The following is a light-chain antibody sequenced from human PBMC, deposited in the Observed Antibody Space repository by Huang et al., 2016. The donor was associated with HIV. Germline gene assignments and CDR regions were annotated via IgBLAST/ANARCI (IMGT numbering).Light chain of an antibody. Sequence: EIVMTQSPVTLSVSPGERATLSCRASQSVGSNLAWYQHKPGQAPRLLVYGASTMATGIPARFSGSGSGTEFSLTISSLQSEDFAIYYCQQYDDWPRGFTFGPGTKVDIK. J-gene: IGKJ3*01. CDR1: QSVGSN. V-gene: IGKV3-15*01. CDR2: GAS. CDR3: QQYDDWPRGFT.